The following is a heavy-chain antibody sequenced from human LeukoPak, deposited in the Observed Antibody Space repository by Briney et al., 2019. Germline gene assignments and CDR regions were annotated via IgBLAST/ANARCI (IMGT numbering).Heavy chain of an antibody. CDR3: ARGTTGP. D-gene: IGHD4-11*01. J-gene: IGHJ5*02. Sequence: GGSLRVSCAASGFTFSSYAMHWVRQAPGKGLEYVSAISSNGGSTYYANSVKGRFTISRDNSKNTLYLQMGSLRAEDMAVYYCARGTTGPWGQGTLVTVSS. CDR1: GFTFSSYA. V-gene: IGHV3-64*01. CDR2: ISSNGGST.